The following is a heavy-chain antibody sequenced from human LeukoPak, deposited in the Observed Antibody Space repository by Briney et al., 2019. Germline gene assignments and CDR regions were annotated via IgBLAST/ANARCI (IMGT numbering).Heavy chain of an antibody. CDR3: ARYGGNAFDV. V-gene: IGHV3-21*01. CDR2: ISSGSSYI. D-gene: IGHD4/OR15-4a*01. J-gene: IGHJ3*01. CDR1: GFTFSSYN. Sequence: NPGGSLRLSCAASGFTFSSYNMNWVRQAPGKGLEWVSSISSGSSYIYYADSVKGRFTISRDNAKNSLYLQMNSLRAEDTALYYCARYGGNAFDVWGQGTMVTVSS.